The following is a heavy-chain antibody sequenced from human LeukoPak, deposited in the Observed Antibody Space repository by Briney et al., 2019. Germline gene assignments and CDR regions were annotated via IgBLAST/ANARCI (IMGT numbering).Heavy chain of an antibody. D-gene: IGHD3-3*01. CDR2: IYYSGST. V-gene: IGHV4-59*01. J-gene: IGHJ5*02. CDR1: GGSISSYY. Sequence: SETLSLTCTVSGGSISSYYWSWIRQPPGKGLEWIGYIYYSGSTNYNPSLKSRVTISVDTSKNQFSLKLSSVTAADTAVYYCARAELPYYDFWSGYYTAWFDPWGQGTLVTVS. CDR3: ARAELPYYDFWSGYYTAWFDP.